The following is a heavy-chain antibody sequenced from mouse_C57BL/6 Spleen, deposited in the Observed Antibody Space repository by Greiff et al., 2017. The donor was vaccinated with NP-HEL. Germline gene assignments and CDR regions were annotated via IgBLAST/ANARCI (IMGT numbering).Heavy chain of an antibody. CDR2: ISDDGGCT. CDR1: GFTFSSYA. Sequence: EVQLVQSGGGLVKPGGSLKLSCEASGFTFSSYAMSWVSQSPGKRLEWVATISDDGGCTYYHEKFKGRFTISRDNAKNNLYLQMSHLNSDDTAMYYCASVLITVVSDDWGPGTTLTVSS. D-gene: IGHD1-1*01. J-gene: IGHJ2*01. CDR3: ASVLITVVSDD. V-gene: IGHV5-4*01.